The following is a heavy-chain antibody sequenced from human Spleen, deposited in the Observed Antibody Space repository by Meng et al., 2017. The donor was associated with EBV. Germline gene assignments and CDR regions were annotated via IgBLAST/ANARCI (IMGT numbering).Heavy chain of an antibody. CDR3: ATIPY. D-gene: IGHD3-3*01. J-gene: IGHJ4*02. Sequence: LVESGGGLVHPGGSRILSCAASGFTFRKHWMHWVRQAPGKGLVWVSRISADGTSTTYADSVKGRFNISRDNANNTVYLQMNSLRAEDTAVYYCATIPYWGQGTLVTVSS. V-gene: IGHV3-74*01. CDR2: ISADGTST. CDR1: GFTFRKHW.